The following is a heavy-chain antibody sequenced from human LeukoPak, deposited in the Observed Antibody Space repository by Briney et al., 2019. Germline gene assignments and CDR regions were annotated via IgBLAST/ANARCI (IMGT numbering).Heavy chain of an antibody. D-gene: IGHD1-1*01. Sequence: GGSLRLSCAVSGFTFSSYAMNWVRQAPGKGLVWVSRIDSDGNSTAYADSVKGRFTISRDNAKNTLYLQMNSLRAEDTAVYYCASEGTTGTTWGPDYWGQGTLVTVSS. CDR2: IDSDGNST. CDR1: GFTFSSYA. CDR3: ASEGTTGTTWGPDY. V-gene: IGHV3-74*01. J-gene: IGHJ4*02.